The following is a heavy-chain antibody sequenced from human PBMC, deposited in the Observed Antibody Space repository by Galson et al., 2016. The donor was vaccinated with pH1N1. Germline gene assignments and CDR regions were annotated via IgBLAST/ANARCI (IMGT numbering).Heavy chain of an antibody. J-gene: IGHJ6*02. D-gene: IGHD3-16*01. CDR2: IDWDDER. CDR3: ARTYYAYIWGSQQRVLGMDV. Sequence: FSGFSLSTNGMRVSWIRQPPGTALEWLARIDWDDERFYSTSLKTRLTISKDTSKNQVVLTMTNMDPVDTATYYCARTYYAYIWGSQQRVLGMDVWGQGTTVTVSS. V-gene: IGHV2-70*04. CDR1: GFSLSTNGMR.